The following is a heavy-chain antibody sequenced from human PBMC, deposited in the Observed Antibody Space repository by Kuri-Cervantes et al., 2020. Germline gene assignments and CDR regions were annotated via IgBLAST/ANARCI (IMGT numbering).Heavy chain of an antibody. CDR1: GYTFTGYY. J-gene: IGHJ6*02. CDR3: ARYGGPSGYYYYYYGMDV. CDR2: INPNSGGT. D-gene: IGHD4-23*01. Sequence: ASVKVSCKASGYTFTGYYMHWVRQAPGQGLEWMGWINPNSGGTNYAQKFQGGVTMTRDTSISTAYMELSRLRSDDTAVYYCARYGGPSGYYYYYYGMDVWGQGTTVTVSS. V-gene: IGHV1-2*02.